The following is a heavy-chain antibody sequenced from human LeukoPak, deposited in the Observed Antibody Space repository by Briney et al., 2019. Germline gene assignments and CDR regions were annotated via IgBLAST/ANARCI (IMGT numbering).Heavy chain of an antibody. V-gene: IGHV1-2*02. CDR3: ARVLAAADLSTNYCYYGMDV. Sequence: ASVKVSCKASGYTFTGYYMHWVRQAPGQGLEWMGWINPNSGGTNYAQKFQGRVTMTRDTSISTAYMELSRLRSDDTAVYYCARVLAAADLSTNYCYYGMDVWGQGTTVTVSS. CDR2: INPNSGGT. J-gene: IGHJ6*02. D-gene: IGHD6-13*01. CDR1: GYTFTGYY.